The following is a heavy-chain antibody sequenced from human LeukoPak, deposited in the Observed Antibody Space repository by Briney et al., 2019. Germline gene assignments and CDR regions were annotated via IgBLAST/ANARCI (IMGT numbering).Heavy chain of an antibody. CDR3: AIRGGWGGAASLFVY. Sequence: SETLSLTCTVSGVSISTSTYYWGWIRQPPGKGLEWIGSMYYRGSTYYNESLESRVTISVDTSKIQFPLRLTSVTASDTALFYFAIRGGWGGAASLFVYWGQGALVTVSS. J-gene: IGHJ4*02. V-gene: IGHV4-39*01. CDR2: MYYRGST. D-gene: IGHD1-26*01. CDR1: GVSISTSTYY.